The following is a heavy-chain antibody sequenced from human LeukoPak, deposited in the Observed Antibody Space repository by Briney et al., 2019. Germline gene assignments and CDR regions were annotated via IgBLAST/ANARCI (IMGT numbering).Heavy chain of an antibody. J-gene: IGHJ1*01. CDR1: GFTFSDTY. Sequence: GSLRLSCAGSGFTFSDTYMSWIRQAPGKGLEWVSSISNRGSSIYYADSVKGRFTISRDNANNSLYLQMNSLRAEDTAVYYCAREGTYSSSWSRYFQQWGHGTLVTVSS. D-gene: IGHD6-13*01. CDR2: ISNRGSSI. V-gene: IGHV3-11*01. CDR3: AREGTYSSSWSRYFQQ.